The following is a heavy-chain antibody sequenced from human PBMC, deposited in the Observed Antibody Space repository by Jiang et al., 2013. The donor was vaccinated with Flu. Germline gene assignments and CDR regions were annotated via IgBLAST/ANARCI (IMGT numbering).Heavy chain of an antibody. CDR1: GDSISNTNW. V-gene: IGHV4-4*02. CDR3: ARGGAAAGTLGF. J-gene: IGHJ4*02. CDR2: IYHTGTT. D-gene: IGHD6-13*01. Sequence: SGSGLVKPSGTLSLTCAVSGDSISNTNWWSWVRQPPGKGLEWIGEIYHTGTTNYNPSLKSRVTISVDRSKNQFSLKLSSVTAADTAVYFCARGGAAAGTLGFWGQGTLVTVSS.